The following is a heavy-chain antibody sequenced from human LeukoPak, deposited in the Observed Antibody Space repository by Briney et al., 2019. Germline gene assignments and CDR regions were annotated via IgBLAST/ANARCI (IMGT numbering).Heavy chain of an antibody. D-gene: IGHD3-22*01. CDR2: ISGSGGST. J-gene: IGHJ5*02. CDR1: GFTFSSYA. CDR3: ARSPSPVIVVVRFNWFDP. Sequence: PGGSLRLSCAASGFTFSSYAMSWVRQAPGKGLEWVSAISGSGGSTYYADSVKGRFTISRDNSKNTLYLQMNSLRAEDTAVYYCARSPSPVIVVVRFNWFDPWGQGTLVTVSS. V-gene: IGHV3-23*01.